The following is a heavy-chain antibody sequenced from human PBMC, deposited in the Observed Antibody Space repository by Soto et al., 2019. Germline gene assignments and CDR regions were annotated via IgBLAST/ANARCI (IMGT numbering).Heavy chain of an antibody. V-gene: IGHV3-23*01. D-gene: IGHD3-22*01. CDR3: ARDYYDSSGYLAPLDY. J-gene: IGHJ4*02. CDR1: GFTFSSYA. Sequence: GGSLRLSCAASGFTFSSYAMRWVRQAPGKGLEWVSAISGSGGSTYYADSVKGRFTISRDNAKNSLYLQMNSLRAEDTAVYYCARDYYDSSGYLAPLDYWGQGTLVTVSS. CDR2: ISGSGGST.